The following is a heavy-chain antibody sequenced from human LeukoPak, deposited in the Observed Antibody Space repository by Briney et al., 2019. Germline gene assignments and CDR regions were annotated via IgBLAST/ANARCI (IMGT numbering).Heavy chain of an antibody. CDR1: GYTFTSYG. Sequence: ASVKVSCKASGYTFTSYGISWVRQAPGQGLEWMGWISAYNGNTNYAQKLQGRVTMTTDTSTSTAYMELRSLRSDDTAVYYCARDFYYGSGSYFLYFDYWGQGTLVTVPS. CDR2: ISAYNGNT. CDR3: ARDFYYGSGSYFLYFDY. D-gene: IGHD3-10*01. J-gene: IGHJ4*02. V-gene: IGHV1-18*01.